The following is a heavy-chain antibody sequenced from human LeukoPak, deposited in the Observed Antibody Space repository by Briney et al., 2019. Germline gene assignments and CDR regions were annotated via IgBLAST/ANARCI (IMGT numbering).Heavy chain of an antibody. CDR3: ARGSRNRPGKNWFDP. CDR1: GGSFSGYY. CDR2: INHSGST. Sequence: PSETLSLTCAVYGGSFSGYYWSWIRQPPGKGLEWIGEINHSGSTNYNPSLKSRVTISVDTSKNQFSLKLSSVTAADTAVYYCARGSRNRPGKNWFDPWGQGTLVTVSS. V-gene: IGHV4-34*01. D-gene: IGHD1-14*01. J-gene: IGHJ5*02.